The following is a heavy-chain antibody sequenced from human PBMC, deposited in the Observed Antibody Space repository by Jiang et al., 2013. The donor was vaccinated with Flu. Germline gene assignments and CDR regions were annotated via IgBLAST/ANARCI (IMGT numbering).Heavy chain of an antibody. J-gene: IGHJ4*02. Sequence: GAEVKKPGSSVKVSCKASGGTFTSFAISWVRQAPGQGLEWMGRIIPILDITNYAQNFQGRVTITADKSTSTAYMELSSLRSEDTAVYYCARSLWFGEFSFSWAYDYWGQGTLVTVSS. CDR1: GGTFTSFA. V-gene: IGHV1-69*04. D-gene: IGHD3-10*01. CDR3: ARSLWFGEFSFSWAYDY. CDR2: IIPILDIT.